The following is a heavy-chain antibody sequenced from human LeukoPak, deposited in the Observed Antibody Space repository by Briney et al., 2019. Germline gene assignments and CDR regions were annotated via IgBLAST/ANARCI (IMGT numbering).Heavy chain of an antibody. CDR2: INHSGST. Sequence: KPSETLSLTCAVYGGSFSGYYWSWSRQPPGRGLEWIGEINHSGSTNYNPSLKSRVTISVDTSKNQFSLKLSSVTAADTAVYYCARGRYYYDSSGLPNWFDPWGQGTLVTVSS. D-gene: IGHD3-22*01. CDR3: ARGRYYYDSSGLPNWFDP. J-gene: IGHJ5*02. CDR1: GGSFSGYY. V-gene: IGHV4-34*01.